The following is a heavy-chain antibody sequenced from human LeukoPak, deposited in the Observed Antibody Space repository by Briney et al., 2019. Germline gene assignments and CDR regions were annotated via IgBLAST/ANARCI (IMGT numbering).Heavy chain of an antibody. Sequence: PGGSLRLSCAASGFTFSSYAMHWVRQAPGKGLEWVAVISYDGSNKYYADSVKGRFTISRDNSKNTLYLQMNSLRAEDTAVYYCARGLDSSGYYYGYWGQGTLVTVSS. CDR2: ISYDGSNK. D-gene: IGHD3-22*01. V-gene: IGHV3-30-3*01. CDR3: ARGLDSSGYYYGY. CDR1: GFTFSSYA. J-gene: IGHJ4*02.